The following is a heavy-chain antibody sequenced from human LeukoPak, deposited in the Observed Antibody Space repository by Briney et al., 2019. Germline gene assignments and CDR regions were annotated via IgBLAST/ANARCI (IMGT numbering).Heavy chain of an antibody. V-gene: IGHV3-20*04. J-gene: IGHJ3*02. CDR3: ARASGYQAAFDI. CDR2: INWNGGST. CDR1: GFAFDDYG. D-gene: IGHD3-22*01. Sequence: GGSLRLSCAASGFAFDDYGMSWVRQAPGKGPEWVSGINWNGGSTGYADSVKGRFTISRDNAKNSLYLQMNSLRAEDTALYYCARASGYQAAFDIWGQGTMVTVSS.